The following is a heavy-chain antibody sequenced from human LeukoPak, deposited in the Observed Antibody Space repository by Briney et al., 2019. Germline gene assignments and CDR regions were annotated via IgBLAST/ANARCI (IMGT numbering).Heavy chain of an antibody. CDR1: GFTFRSYG. D-gene: IGHD6-19*01. V-gene: IGHV3-30*18. Sequence: GRSLRLSCAASGFTFRSYGMHWVRQAPGKGLEWVAVILYDGSNKYYADSVKGRFTISRDNSKNTLYLQMNSLRTEDTAVYYWAKDPRSSGWYLGGDYWGEGTLVTVSS. CDR2: ILYDGSNK. J-gene: IGHJ4*02. CDR3: AKDPRSSGWYLGGDY.